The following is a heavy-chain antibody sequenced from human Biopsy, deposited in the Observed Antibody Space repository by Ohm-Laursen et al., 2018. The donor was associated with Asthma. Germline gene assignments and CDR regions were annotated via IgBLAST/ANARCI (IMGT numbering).Heavy chain of an antibody. CDR2: ISVYNGNT. CDR1: GYTFNSAG. CDR3: ARAVDYSHFYGLDV. V-gene: IGHV1-18*01. J-gene: IGHJ6*02. Sequence: ASVKVSCKTSGYTFNSAGITWVRQAPGQGLEWMGWISVYNGNTKVAQKLQDRVTMITDTSTSTAYMELRSLRSDDPAVYFCARAVDYSHFYGLDVWGQGTTVTV. D-gene: IGHD3-10*01.